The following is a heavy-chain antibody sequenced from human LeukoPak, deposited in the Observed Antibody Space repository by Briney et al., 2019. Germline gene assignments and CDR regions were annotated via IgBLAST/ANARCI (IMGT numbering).Heavy chain of an antibody. D-gene: IGHD3-22*01. CDR2: ISYDGSNK. Sequence: PGGSLRLSCAASGFTFSSYGMHWVRQAPGKGLEWVAVISYDGSNKYYADSVKGRFTISRDNSKNTLYLQMNSLRAEDTAVYYCARNRDYYDSSGSHFDYWGQGTLVTVSS. V-gene: IGHV3-30*03. J-gene: IGHJ4*02. CDR1: GFTFSSYG. CDR3: ARNRDYYDSSGSHFDY.